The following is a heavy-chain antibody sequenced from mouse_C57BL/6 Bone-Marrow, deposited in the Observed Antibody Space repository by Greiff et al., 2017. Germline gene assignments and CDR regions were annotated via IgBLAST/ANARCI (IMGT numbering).Heavy chain of an antibody. CDR3: TFITTVPGDY. CDR2: IDPENGDT. D-gene: IGHD1-1*01. CDR1: GFNIKDDY. V-gene: IGHV14-4*01. Sequence: EVKLQESGAELVRPGASVKLSCTASGFNIKDDYMHWVKQRPDQGLVWIGWIDPENGDTEYASKFQGKATITADPSSNSDYLQLSRLTSEDTAVYFCTFITTVPGDYWGQGTTLTVSS. J-gene: IGHJ2*01.